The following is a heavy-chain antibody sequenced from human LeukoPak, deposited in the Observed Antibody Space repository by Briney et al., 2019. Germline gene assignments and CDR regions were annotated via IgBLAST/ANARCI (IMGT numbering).Heavy chain of an antibody. CDR3: ARASYYDSSGQESVDY. V-gene: IGHV3-30*03. CDR2: ISYDGSNK. CDR1: GFTFSSYE. D-gene: IGHD3-22*01. J-gene: IGHJ4*02. Sequence: PGGSLRLSCAASGFTFSSYEMNWVRQAPGKGLEWVAVISYDGSNKYYADSVKGRFTISRDNSKNTLYLQMNSLRAEDTAVYYCARASYYDSSGQESVDYWGQGTLVTVSS.